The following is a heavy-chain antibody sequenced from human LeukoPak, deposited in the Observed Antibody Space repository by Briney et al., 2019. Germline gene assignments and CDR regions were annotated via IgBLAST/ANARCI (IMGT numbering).Heavy chain of an antibody. D-gene: IGHD1-26*01. CDR2: IYYSGST. CDR1: GGSISTYY. Sequence: PSETLSLTCTVSGGSISTYYWSWIRQPPGKGLEWIGYIYYSGSTNYNPSLKSRVTISVDTSKNQFSLKLTSVTAADTAVYYCARGNSGSYSQFDYWGQGTLVTDSS. CDR3: ARGNSGSYSQFDY. V-gene: IGHV4-59*01. J-gene: IGHJ4*02.